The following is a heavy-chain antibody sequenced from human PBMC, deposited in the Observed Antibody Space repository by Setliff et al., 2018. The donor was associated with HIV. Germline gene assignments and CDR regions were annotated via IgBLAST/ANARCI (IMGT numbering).Heavy chain of an antibody. Sequence: ASVKVSCKASGYTFTSYGISWVRQAPGQGLEWMGWISAYNGNTNYAQKFQGRVTMTRDTSTSTVYMEMSSLSSEDTAVYYCARDQMVAATLSGTGPDYWGQGTLVTVSS. CDR3: ARDQMVAATLSGTGPDY. CDR1: GYTFTSYG. J-gene: IGHJ4*02. CDR2: ISAYNGNT. V-gene: IGHV1-18*01. D-gene: IGHD2-15*01.